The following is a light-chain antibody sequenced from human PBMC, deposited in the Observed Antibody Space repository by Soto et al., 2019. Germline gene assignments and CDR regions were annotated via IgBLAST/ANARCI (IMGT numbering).Light chain of an antibody. CDR2: DVS. CDR3: SSYTSSSTLDV. J-gene: IGLJ1*01. CDR1: SSDVGGYNY. Sequence: HSALTQAASVSGFPGQSITISCTGTSSDVGGYNYVSWYQQHPGKAPKLMIYDVSNRPSGVSNRFSGSKSGNTASLTISGLQAEDEADYYCSSYTSSSTLDVFGTGTKVTVL. V-gene: IGLV2-14*01.